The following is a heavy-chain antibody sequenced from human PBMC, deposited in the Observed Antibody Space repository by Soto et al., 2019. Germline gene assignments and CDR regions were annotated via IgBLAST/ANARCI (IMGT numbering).Heavy chain of an antibody. CDR2: IYYSGGP. J-gene: IGHJ6*02. V-gene: IGHV4-31*03. CDR1: GGSISSGGYY. CDR3: ARVARYYYYYGMDV. Sequence: QVQLQESGPGLVKPSQTLSLTCTVSGGSISSGGYYWSWIRQHPGKGLECIGYIYYSGGPYYNPSLKSRLTISVDTSKNQFSLKLSSVTAADTAVYYCARVARYYYYYGMDVWGQGTTVTVSS.